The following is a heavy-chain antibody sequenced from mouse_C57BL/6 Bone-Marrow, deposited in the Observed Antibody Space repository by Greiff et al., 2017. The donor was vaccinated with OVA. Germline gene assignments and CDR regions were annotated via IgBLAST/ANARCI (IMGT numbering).Heavy chain of an antibody. CDR2: TFYSGIT. J-gene: IGHJ1*03. V-gene: IGHV3-3*01. CDR3: AREGNYYGNWYFDV. Sequence: EVQLQQSGPSLVRPSQTLSLTCTVTGFSINSDCYWIWIRQFPGNKLEYIGYTFYSGITYYNPSLESRTYITRDTSKNQFSLKLSSVTTEDTATYYCAREGNYYGNWYFDVWGTGTTVTVSS. CDR1: GFSINSDCY. D-gene: IGHD1-1*01.